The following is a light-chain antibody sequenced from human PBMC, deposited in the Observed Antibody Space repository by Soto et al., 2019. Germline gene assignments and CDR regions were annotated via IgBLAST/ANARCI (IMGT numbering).Light chain of an antibody. CDR3: QQSNDLVS. V-gene: IGKV1-33*01. CDR2: DAS. J-gene: IGKJ5*01. CDR1: QDINNY. Sequence: DIQMTQSASSLSSSAGDRSTITCQASQDINNYVNWYQQNPGKAPKLLIFDASTLKTGVPSRFSGSGSGTDFSFTISSLQTEDIATYYCQQSNDLVSFGQGTRLEIK.